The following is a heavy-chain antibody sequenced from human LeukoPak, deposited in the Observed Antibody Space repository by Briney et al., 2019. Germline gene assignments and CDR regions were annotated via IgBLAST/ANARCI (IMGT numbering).Heavy chain of an antibody. V-gene: IGHV4-34*01. D-gene: IGHD7-27*01. J-gene: IGHJ2*01. CDR2: INHSGST. CDR1: GGSFSGYY. Sequence: NPSETLSLTCAVYGGSFSGYYWSWIRQPPGKGLKWIGEINHSGSTNYNPSPKSRVTISVDTSKNQFSLKLSSVTAADTAVYYCARNNWGQLVDWYFDLWGRGTLVTVSS. CDR3: ARNNWGQLVDWYFDL.